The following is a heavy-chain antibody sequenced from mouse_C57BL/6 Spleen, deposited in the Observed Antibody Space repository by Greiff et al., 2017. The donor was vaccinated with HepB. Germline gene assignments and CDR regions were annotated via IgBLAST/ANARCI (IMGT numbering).Heavy chain of an antibody. Sequence: EVQGVESGGGLVKPGGSLKLSCAASGFTFSDYGMHWVRQAPEKGLEWVAYISSGSSTIYYADTVKGRFTISRDNAKNTLFLQMTSLRSEDTAMYYCARELLRLRGYAMDYWGQRTSVTVSS. CDR3: ARELLRLRGYAMDY. CDR1: GFTFSDYG. D-gene: IGHD3-2*02. J-gene: IGHJ4*01. V-gene: IGHV5-17*01. CDR2: ISSGSSTI.